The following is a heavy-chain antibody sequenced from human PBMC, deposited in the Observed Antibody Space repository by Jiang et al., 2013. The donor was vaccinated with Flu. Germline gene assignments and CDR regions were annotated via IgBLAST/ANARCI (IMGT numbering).Heavy chain of an antibody. V-gene: IGHV4-39*07. D-gene: IGHD2-21*02. Sequence: PGLVKPSETLSLTCTVSGGSISSGSYYWGWIRQPPGQGLEWIGSIYYSGSTNYNPSLKSRVTISMDTSENQLSLSLRSVTAADSAVYYCARPGQELLFDAFDIWGQGTVVTVPS. CDR3: ARPGQELLFDAFDI. CDR2: IYYSGST. J-gene: IGHJ3*02. CDR1: GGSISSGSYY.